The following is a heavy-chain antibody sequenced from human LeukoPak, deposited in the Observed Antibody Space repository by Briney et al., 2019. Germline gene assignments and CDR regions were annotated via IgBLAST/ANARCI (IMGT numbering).Heavy chain of an antibody. Sequence: PGGSLRLSCAASGFTFSSYAMSWVRQAPGKGLEWVSAISGSGGSTYYADSVKGRFTISRDNSKNTLYLQMDSLRAEDTAVYYCAKSPIGYYDSSGYYYDPMIFDYWGQGTLVTVSS. CDR3: AKSPIGYYDSSGYYYDPMIFDY. V-gene: IGHV3-23*01. D-gene: IGHD3-22*01. CDR2: ISGSGGST. J-gene: IGHJ4*02. CDR1: GFTFSSYA.